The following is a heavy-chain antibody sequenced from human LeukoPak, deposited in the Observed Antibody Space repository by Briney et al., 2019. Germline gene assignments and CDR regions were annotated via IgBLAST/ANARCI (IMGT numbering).Heavy chain of an antibody. V-gene: IGHV4-39*07. Sequence: SETLSLTCTVSGGSISSSSYYWGWIRQPPGKGLEWIGSIYYSGSTYYNPSLKSRVTISVDTSKNQFSLKLSSVTAADTAVYYCAGATYSGSRLVDYWGQGTLVTVSS. CDR2: IYYSGST. D-gene: IGHD1-26*01. J-gene: IGHJ4*02. CDR1: GGSISSSSYY. CDR3: AGATYSGSRLVDY.